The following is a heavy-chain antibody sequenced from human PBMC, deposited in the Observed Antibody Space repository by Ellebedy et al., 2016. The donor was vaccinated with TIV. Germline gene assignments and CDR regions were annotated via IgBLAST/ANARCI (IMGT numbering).Heavy chain of an antibody. CDR1: GFTFSSYA. Sequence: GESLKISXAASGFTFSSYAMHWVRQAPGKGLEWVAVISYDGSNKYYADSVKGRFTISRDNSKNTVYLQVNSLRAEDAAVYYCATEGPHTYFDYWGQGTLVTVSS. J-gene: IGHJ4*02. CDR2: ISYDGSNK. CDR3: ATEGPHTYFDY. D-gene: IGHD2-21*01. V-gene: IGHV3-30*14.